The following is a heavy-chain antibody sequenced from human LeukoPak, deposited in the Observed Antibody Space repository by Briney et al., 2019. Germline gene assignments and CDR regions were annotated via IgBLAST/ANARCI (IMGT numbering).Heavy chain of an antibody. Sequence: GASVKVSCKASGGTFSSYAISWVRQAPGQGLEWMGGIIPIFGTANYAQKFQGRVTITADKSTSTAYMELSSLRSEDTAVYYCARGLVVTVFDYWGQGTLVTISS. CDR2: IIPIFGTA. V-gene: IGHV1-69*06. J-gene: IGHJ4*02. D-gene: IGHD2-21*02. CDR1: GGTFSSYA. CDR3: ARGLVVTVFDY.